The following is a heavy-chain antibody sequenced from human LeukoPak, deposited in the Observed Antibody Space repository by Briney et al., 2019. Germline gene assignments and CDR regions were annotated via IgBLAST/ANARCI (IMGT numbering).Heavy chain of an antibody. D-gene: IGHD7-27*01. Sequence: ASVKVSCKVSGYTLTELSMHWVRQAPGKGLEWMGGFDPEDGETIYAQKFQGRVTMTRNTAISTAYMELSSLRSEDTAVYYCVRTPPNWGADYWGQGTLVTVSS. V-gene: IGHV1-24*01. CDR1: GYTLTELS. CDR3: VRTPPNWGADY. CDR2: FDPEDGET. J-gene: IGHJ4*02.